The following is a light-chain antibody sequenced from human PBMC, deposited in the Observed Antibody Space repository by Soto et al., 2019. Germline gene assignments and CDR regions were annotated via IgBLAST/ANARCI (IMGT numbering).Light chain of an antibody. CDR3: QQYNSYWT. J-gene: IGKJ1*01. CDR1: QSIRTW. V-gene: IGKV1-5*03. Sequence: QVTQSPSYLSASVGDSVTITCRASQSIRTWLAWYQQKPETPPKLLIYKASSLESGVPSRFSGNGSGTDFALTINNLQPEDCATYYCQQYNSYWTFGLGTNVDIK. CDR2: KAS.